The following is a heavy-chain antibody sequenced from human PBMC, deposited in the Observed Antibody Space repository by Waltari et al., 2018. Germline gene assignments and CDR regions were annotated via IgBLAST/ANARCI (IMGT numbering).Heavy chain of an antibody. J-gene: IGHJ3*02. CDR3: TRTRYNYVLDAFNI. V-gene: IGHV4-39*02. Sequence: QLQLQESGPGLVKSSETLSLTCTVSGGFIRSGSYYWGWIRQPPGKGLEWIASIYYSGSTYHNPSLKSRVTISVDTSKNHFSLKLRSVTAADTAVYYCTRTRYNYVLDAFNIWGQGTMVTVSS. CDR2: IYYSGST. D-gene: IGHD3-10*02. CDR1: GGFIRSGSYY.